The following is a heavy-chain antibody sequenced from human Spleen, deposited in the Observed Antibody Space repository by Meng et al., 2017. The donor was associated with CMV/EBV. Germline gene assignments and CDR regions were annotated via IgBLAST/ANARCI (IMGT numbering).Heavy chain of an antibody. Sequence: AASGFTFSSYGMHWVRQAPGKGLEWVTFIRYDGRNKYCADSVKGRFTISRDNSKNTVYLQMNSLRSEDTGVYYCAKGGIIAGWWFDPWGQGTLVTVSS. D-gene: IGHD3-16*02. V-gene: IGHV3-30*02. CDR2: IRYDGRNK. CDR1: GFTFSSYG. CDR3: AKGGIIAGWWFDP. J-gene: IGHJ5*02.